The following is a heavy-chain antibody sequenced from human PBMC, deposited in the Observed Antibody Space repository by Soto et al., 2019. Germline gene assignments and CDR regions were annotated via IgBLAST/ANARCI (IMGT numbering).Heavy chain of an antibody. V-gene: IGHV3-30*18. J-gene: IGHJ4*02. CDR2: ISDDGTKR. D-gene: IGHD3-10*01. CDR3: AKFYGSGTYYTSFLDS. Sequence: VGFLRLSCVASGVTFNNYGMHWVRQAPGKGLEWVAVISDDGTKRYYADSVKGRFTISRDNSKNTLYVQMNSLRPEDTAVYYCAKFYGSGTYYTSFLDSWGQGTLVTVSS. CDR1: GVTFNNYG.